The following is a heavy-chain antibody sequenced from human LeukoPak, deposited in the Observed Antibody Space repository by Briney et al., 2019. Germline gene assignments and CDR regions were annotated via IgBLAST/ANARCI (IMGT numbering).Heavy chain of an antibody. J-gene: IGHJ4*02. D-gene: IGHD1-20*01. CDR2: IKEDGSDK. CDR1: GFTFSNYW. Sequence: PGGSLRLSCAASGFTFSNYWMNWVRQAPGKGLEWAANIKEDGSDKYYVDSVKGRFTISKDNAENSLYLQMNSLRVEDTAVYYCVPLNWNPPGDFDRWGQGTLVTVSS. V-gene: IGHV3-7*01. CDR3: VPLNWNPPGDFDR.